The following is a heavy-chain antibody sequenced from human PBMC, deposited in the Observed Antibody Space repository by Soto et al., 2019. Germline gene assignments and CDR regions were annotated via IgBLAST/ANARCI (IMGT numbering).Heavy chain of an antibody. CDR2: MNPNSGNT. Sequence: ASVKVSCKASGYTFTSYDINWVRQATGQGLEWMGWMNPNSGNTGCAQKFQGRVTMTRNTSISTAYMELSSLRSEDTAVYYCARGDFYYYYYGMDVWGQGTTVTVSS. CDR3: ARGDFYYYYYGMDV. V-gene: IGHV1-8*01. CDR1: GYTFTSYD. J-gene: IGHJ6*02.